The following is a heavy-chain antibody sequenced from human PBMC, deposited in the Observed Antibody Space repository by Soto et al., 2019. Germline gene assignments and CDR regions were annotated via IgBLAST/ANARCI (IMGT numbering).Heavy chain of an antibody. J-gene: IGHJ4*02. V-gene: IGHV4-59*01. CDR2: IFYSGST. D-gene: IGHD3-10*01. CDR1: GGSISSYY. Sequence: QVQLQESGPGLVKPSETLSLTCTVSGGSISSYYWSWIRQPPGKGLEWIGYIFYSGSTNYNPSLKGRVTISVDTSKNPFSLKLSSVTAADTALYYCARAGPEMDYWGQGTLVTVSS. CDR3: ARAGPEMDY.